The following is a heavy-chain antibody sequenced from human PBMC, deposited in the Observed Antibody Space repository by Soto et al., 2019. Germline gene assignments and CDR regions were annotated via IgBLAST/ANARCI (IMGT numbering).Heavy chain of an antibody. Sequence: SETLSLTCAVSGDSITSDKWWSWIRQPPGKGLQWIGEIYHSGSTKYNPSLKSRVIISVDKSKNQFSLKLSSVTAADTAVYYCARSYYDSTGFAVDPWGQGTLVT. V-gene: IGHV4-4*02. CDR1: GDSITSDKW. J-gene: IGHJ5*02. D-gene: IGHD3-22*01. CDR3: ARSYYDSTGFAVDP. CDR2: IYHSGST.